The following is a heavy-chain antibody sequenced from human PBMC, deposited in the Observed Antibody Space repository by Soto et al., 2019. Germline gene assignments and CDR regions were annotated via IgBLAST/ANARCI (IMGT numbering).Heavy chain of an antibody. CDR2: IIPIFGTA. Sequence: SVNVSCKASVGTFSSYAISCARQAPGQGLEWMGGIIPIFGTANYAQKFQGRVTITADESTSTAYMELSSLRSEDTAVYYCARGVRDFVYWYFDLWGRGTLVTVSS. CDR1: VGTFSSYA. V-gene: IGHV1-69*13. J-gene: IGHJ2*01. D-gene: IGHD2-15*01. CDR3: ARGVRDFVYWYFDL.